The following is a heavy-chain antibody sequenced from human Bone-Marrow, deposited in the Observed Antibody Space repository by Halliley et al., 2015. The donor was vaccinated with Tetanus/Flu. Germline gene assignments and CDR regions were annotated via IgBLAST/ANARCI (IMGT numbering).Heavy chain of an antibody. D-gene: IGHD3-22*01. CDR1: GVSMRSGGYY. V-gene: IGHV4-30-4*01. J-gene: IGHJ4*02. Sequence: TLSLTCAVSGVSMRSGGYYWSWIRQPPGKGLEWIGNIYYNGRTYYNPSLRSRVTISVDTSKNHFSLKLNSVTAADTAVFFCARSLYDSCGSSLDCFDYWGQGSLVTVSS. CDR2: IYYNGRT. CDR3: ARSLYDSCGSSLDCFDY.